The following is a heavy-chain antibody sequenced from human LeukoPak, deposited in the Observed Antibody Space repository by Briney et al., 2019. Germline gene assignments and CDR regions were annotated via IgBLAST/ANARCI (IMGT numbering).Heavy chain of an antibody. CDR3: AREKWGAFALDV. V-gene: IGHV4-4*07. D-gene: IGHD1-26*01. Sequence: SETLSLTCAVYGGSFSGYYWSWIRQPAGKGLEWIGRIYTSGSTNYNPSLKSRVTMSVDTSKNQFSLKLSSVTTADTAVYFCAREKWGAFALDVWGQGKMVTVSS. CDR1: GGSFSGYY. CDR2: IYTSGST. J-gene: IGHJ3*01.